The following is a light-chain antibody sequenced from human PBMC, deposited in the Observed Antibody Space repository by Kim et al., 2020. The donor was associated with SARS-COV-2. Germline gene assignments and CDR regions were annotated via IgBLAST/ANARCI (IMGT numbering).Light chain of an antibody. CDR2: DAS. J-gene: IGKJ4*01. CDR1: QCVGTY. CDR3: QQYNNWPLT. V-gene: IGKV3-15*01. Sequence: VSPGESATLSCRASQCVGTYLAWYQQKRGQAPRLLIYDASTRATGIPARFSGSGSGTEFTLTFSSLQSEDFAVYYCQQYNNWPLTFGGGTKVDIK.